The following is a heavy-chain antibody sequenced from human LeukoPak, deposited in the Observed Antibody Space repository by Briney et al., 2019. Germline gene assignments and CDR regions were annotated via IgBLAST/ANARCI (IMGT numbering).Heavy chain of an antibody. D-gene: IGHD6-19*01. CDR1: GYSFTSYW. V-gene: IGHV5-10-1*01. CDR2: IDPSDSYT. CDR3: ATQRPGIAMAGHDF. Sequence: GESLRISCKGSGYSFTSYWITWVRQMPGKGLEWMGRIDPSDSYTNYSPSFQGHVIISSDESISTAYLQWSSLKASDTAMYYCATQRPGIAMAGHDFWGQGTLVTVSS. J-gene: IGHJ4*02.